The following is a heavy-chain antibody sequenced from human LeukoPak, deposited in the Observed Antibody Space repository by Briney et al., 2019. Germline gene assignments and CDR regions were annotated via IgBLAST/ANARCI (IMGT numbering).Heavy chain of an antibody. CDR3: ATLKDKWLQSPGTDY. J-gene: IGHJ4*02. V-gene: IGHV3-23*01. CDR1: ESTFSSYA. D-gene: IGHD5-24*01. Sequence: PGGSLRLSCAASESTFSSYAMSWVRQAPGKGLEWVSAISGSAASTYYADSVKGRFTISRDNSKNTVFLQMNSLRAEDTAIYYCATLKDKWLQSPGTDYWGQGTLVTVSS. CDR2: ISGSAAST.